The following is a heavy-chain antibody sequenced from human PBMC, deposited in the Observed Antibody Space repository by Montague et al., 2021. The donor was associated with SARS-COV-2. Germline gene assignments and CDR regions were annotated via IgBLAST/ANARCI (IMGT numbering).Heavy chain of an antibody. Sequence: SLRLSCAASGFTFSSYAMHWVRQAPGKGLEWVAVISYDGSNKYYADSVKGRFTISRDNSKNTLYLQMNSLRAEDTAVYYCARVFGRYDFWSGYFREDYYYYGMDVWGHGTTVTVSS. J-gene: IGHJ6*02. CDR1: GFTFSSYA. CDR3: ARVFGRYDFWSGYFREDYYYYGMDV. D-gene: IGHD3-3*01. CDR2: ISYDGSNK. V-gene: IGHV3-30-3*01.